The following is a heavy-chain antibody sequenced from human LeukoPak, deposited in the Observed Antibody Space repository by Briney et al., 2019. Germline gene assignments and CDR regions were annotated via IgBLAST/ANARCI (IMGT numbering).Heavy chain of an antibody. CDR3: ARSIIGTRSKFDY. D-gene: IGHD1/OR15-1a*01. Sequence: SETLSLTCTLSGGPISTYYWSGIRQPPGKGLEWIGYNSYSGSTNYNPSLKSRVTISLDTSKNQFALKLSSVTAADTAVYYCARSIIGTRSKFDYWGQGTLVTVSS. CDR2: NSYSGST. CDR1: GGPISTYY. V-gene: IGHV4-59*08. J-gene: IGHJ4*02.